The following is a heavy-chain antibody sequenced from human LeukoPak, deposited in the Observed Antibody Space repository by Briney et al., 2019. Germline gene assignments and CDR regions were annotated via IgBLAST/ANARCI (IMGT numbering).Heavy chain of an antibody. D-gene: IGHD3-3*01. CDR1: GGSISSGGYY. CDR3: AATIYDFWSGFFDY. Sequence: SQTLSLTCTVSGGSISSGGYYWSWIRQHPGKGLEWIGYIYYSGSTYYNPSHKSRVTISVDTSKNQFSLKLSSVTAADTAVYYCAATIYDFWSGFFDYWGQGTLVTVSS. J-gene: IGHJ4*02. CDR2: IYYSGST. V-gene: IGHV4-31*03.